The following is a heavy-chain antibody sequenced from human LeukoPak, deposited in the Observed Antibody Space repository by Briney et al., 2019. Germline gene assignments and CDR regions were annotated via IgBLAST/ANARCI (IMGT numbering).Heavy chain of an antibody. J-gene: IGHJ4*02. Sequence: GGSLRLSCAASGFTFSSYGMHWVRQAPGKGLEWVAVISYDGSNKYYADSVKGRLTISRDNSKNTLYLQMNSLRAEDTAVYYCAKERFGEAASDYWGQGTLVTVSS. CDR2: ISYDGSNK. CDR1: GFTFSSYG. V-gene: IGHV3-30*18. D-gene: IGHD3-10*01. CDR3: AKERFGEAASDY.